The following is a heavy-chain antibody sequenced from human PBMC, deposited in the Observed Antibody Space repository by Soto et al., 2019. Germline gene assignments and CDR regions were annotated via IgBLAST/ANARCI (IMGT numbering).Heavy chain of an antibody. CDR2: IYWDDGK. Sequence: QITLKESGPTLVKPTQTLTLTCSFSGFSLSASGVGVGWIRQPPGKALEWLALIYWDDGKRYSPSLKSRLTITKDISKNQVVLTRTNMDPVDTAPYYCAHRGDFDYIWGQYRYWDYWGQGTLVTVSS. CDR3: AHRGDFDYIWGQYRYWDY. J-gene: IGHJ4*02. CDR1: GFSLSASGVG. D-gene: IGHD3-16*02. V-gene: IGHV2-5*02.